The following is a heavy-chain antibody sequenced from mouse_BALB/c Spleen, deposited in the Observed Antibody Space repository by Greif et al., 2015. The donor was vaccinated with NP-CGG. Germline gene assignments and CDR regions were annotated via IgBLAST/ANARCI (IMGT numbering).Heavy chain of an antibody. CDR2: IYPGSGNT. J-gene: IGHJ4*01. CDR1: GYTFTDYY. Sequence: QVQLQRSGPELVKPGASVKISCKASGYTFTDYYINWVKQKPGQGLEWIGWIYPGSGNTKYNEKFKGKATLTVDTSSSTAYMQLSSLTSEDTAVYFCARRTGTEAMDYWGQGTSVTVSS. D-gene: IGHD4-1*01. CDR3: ARRTGTEAMDY. V-gene: IGHV1-84*02.